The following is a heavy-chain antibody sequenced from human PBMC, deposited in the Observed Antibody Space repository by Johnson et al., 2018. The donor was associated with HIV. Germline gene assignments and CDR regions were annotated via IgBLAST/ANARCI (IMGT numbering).Heavy chain of an antibody. CDR3: ARLPSGYSRDGFNI. D-gene: IGHD5-18*01. CDR1: GFTFSTYA. J-gene: IGHJ3*02. CDR2: ISYDGSNK. Sequence: QVQLVESGGGVVQPGRSLRLSCAASGFTFSTYAMHWVRQAPGKGLEWVAVISYDGSNKYYADSVKGRFTISRDNSKNTLYLQMNSLRAYDTAVYYCARLPSGYSRDGFNIWGQGTMVTVSS. V-gene: IGHV3-30*04.